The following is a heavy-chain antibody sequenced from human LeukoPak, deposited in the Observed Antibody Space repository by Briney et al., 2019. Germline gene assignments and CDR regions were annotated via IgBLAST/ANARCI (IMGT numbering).Heavy chain of an antibody. J-gene: IGHJ4*02. V-gene: IGHV3-21*01. CDR2: ISSSSSYI. CDR1: GFTFSSYS. CDR3: ARGGVSVGGNFDY. D-gene: IGHD4-23*01. Sequence: GGSLRLSCAASGFTFSSYSMNWVRQAPGKGLEWVSSISSSSSYIYYADSMKGRFTISRDNANNSLFLQMNSLRAEDTAVYYCARGGVSVGGNFDYWGQGTLVTVSS.